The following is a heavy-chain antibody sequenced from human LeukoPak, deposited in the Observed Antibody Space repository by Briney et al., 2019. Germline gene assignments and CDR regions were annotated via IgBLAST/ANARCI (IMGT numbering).Heavy chain of an antibody. CDR3: ARETVAGTFGMDV. CDR1: GGSISSYY. J-gene: IGHJ6*02. Sequence: PSETLSLTCTVPGGSISSYYWSWIRQPPGKGLEWIGYIYYGGSTNYNPSLKSRVTISVDTSKNQFSLKLSSVTAADTAVYYCARETVAGTFGMDVWGQGTTVTVSS. D-gene: IGHD6-19*01. V-gene: IGHV4-59*01. CDR2: IYYGGST.